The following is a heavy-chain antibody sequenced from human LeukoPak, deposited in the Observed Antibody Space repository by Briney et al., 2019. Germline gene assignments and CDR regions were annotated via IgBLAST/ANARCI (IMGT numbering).Heavy chain of an antibody. CDR3: AGARWLQLPLDY. CDR1: GGSISSYY. Sequence: SETLSLTCTVSGGSISSYYWSWIRQPPGKGLEWIGYIYYSGSTNYNPSLKSRVTISVDTSKNQLSLKLSSVTAADTAVYYCAGARWLQLPLDYWGQGTLVTVSS. D-gene: IGHD5-24*01. V-gene: IGHV4-59*01. J-gene: IGHJ4*02. CDR2: IYYSGST.